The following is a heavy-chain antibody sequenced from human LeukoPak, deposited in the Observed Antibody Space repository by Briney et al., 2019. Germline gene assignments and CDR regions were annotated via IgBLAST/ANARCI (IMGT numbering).Heavy chain of an antibody. CDR2: IKPNSGGT. J-gene: IGHJ5*02. Sequence: GASVTVSCKASGYTFTGYYMHWVRQAPGQGLEWMGWIKPNSGGTNYAQKFQGRVTMTRDTSINTVYMDLSRLRSDDTAVYYCARTYCDTTACSNWFVPWGQGTLVTVSS. V-gene: IGHV1-2*02. CDR1: GYTFTGYY. D-gene: IGHD2/OR15-2a*01. CDR3: ARTYCDTTACSNWFVP.